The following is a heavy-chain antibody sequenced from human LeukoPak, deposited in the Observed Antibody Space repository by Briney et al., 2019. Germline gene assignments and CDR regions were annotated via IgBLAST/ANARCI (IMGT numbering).Heavy chain of an antibody. CDR3: ARGRVTGDYVRDFDY. CDR2: GSSSCGTI. CDR1: GCTFSTYE. Sequence: GGSLTLTCVASGCTFSTYEMNWVRQAPGKGMEWVSYGSSSCGTILYADSVKGRFTISRDNPKNSLYLQMNSLRAEDTAIYCCARGRVTGDYVRDFDYWGQGTLVTVSS. V-gene: IGHV3-48*03. D-gene: IGHD4-17*01. J-gene: IGHJ4*02.